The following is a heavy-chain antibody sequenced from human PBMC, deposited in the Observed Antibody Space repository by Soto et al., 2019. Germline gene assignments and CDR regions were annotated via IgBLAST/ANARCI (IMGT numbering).Heavy chain of an antibody. CDR2: ISSSSSTI. V-gene: IGHV3-48*01. Sequence: PGGSRRLSCAASGFTFSSYSMNWVRQAPGKGLEWVSYISSSSSTIYYADSVKGRFTISRDNAKNSLYLQMNSLRAEDTAVYYCARKVEAAAGTASDYWGQGTLVTVSS. J-gene: IGHJ4*02. D-gene: IGHD6-13*01. CDR3: ARKVEAAAGTASDY. CDR1: GFTFSSYS.